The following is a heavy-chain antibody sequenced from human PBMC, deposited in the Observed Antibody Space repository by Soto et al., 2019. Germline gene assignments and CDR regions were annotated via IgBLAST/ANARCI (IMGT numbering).Heavy chain of an antibody. CDR3: AKSGYSFAWGY. Sequence: EVQLVESGGGLIPPGGSLRLSCAASGFLVNSAYMTWVRQAPGEGLEWLSMIHSDGSTPYAESVKGRFTIYRDNSKNRRDLQLQSLGDEDTDMYHCAKSGYSFAWGYWGQGTLVIVTS. CDR1: GFLVNSAY. J-gene: IGHJ4*02. CDR2: IHSDGST. D-gene: IGHD5-18*01. V-gene: IGHV3-53*01.